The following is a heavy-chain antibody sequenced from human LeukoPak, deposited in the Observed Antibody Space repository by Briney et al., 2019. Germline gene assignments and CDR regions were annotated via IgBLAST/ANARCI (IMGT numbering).Heavy chain of an antibody. V-gene: IGHV4-61*08. CDR1: GGSISSDGYY. Sequence: PSETLSLTCTVSGGSISSDGYYYSWIRQHPGKGLQWIGYVYYSGSTNYNPSLKSRVTISVDTSKNQFFLNLDSVIAADTAVYYCARTVAAMYHFDYWGQGTLVTVSS. CDR3: ARTVAAMYHFDY. D-gene: IGHD2-2*01. J-gene: IGHJ4*02. CDR2: VYYSGST.